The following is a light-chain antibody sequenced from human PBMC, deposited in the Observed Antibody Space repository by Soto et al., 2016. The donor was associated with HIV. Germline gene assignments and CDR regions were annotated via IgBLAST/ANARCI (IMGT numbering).Light chain of an antibody. V-gene: IGKV1-39*01. J-gene: IGKJ5*01. CDR1: QSISTY. CDR3: QQTYSTPIT. Sequence: DIQLTQSPSSLSASIGDTVSITCQASQSISTYLSWYQQKQGKAPKLLIYSASRLHTGVPSRFSASGSGTDFTLTITGLQLEDLTTCYCQQTYSTPITFGQGTRVEIK. CDR2: SAS.